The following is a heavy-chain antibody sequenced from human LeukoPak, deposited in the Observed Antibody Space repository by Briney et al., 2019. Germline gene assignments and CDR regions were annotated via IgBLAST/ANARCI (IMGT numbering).Heavy chain of an antibody. CDR2: ISYHGSNK. Sequence: GGSLRLSCTASGFNFSSYAMHWVRQAPGKGLEWVAVISYHGSNKYYADSVTGRFTISRDNSKNTLYLQMNRLRAEDTAVYYCAKASVAGTGYFDYWGQGTLVTVSS. V-gene: IGHV3-30-3*01. CDR1: GFNFSSYA. J-gene: IGHJ4*02. D-gene: IGHD6-19*01. CDR3: AKASVAGTGYFDY.